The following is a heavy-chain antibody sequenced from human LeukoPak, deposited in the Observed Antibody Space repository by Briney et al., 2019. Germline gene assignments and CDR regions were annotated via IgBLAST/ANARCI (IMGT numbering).Heavy chain of an antibody. CDR1: GGSISSYY. V-gene: IGHV4-59*01. D-gene: IGHD5-24*01. CDR3: VRDKRDGTRPSSERFDY. J-gene: IGHJ4*02. CDR2: IYYTGTT. Sequence: PSETLSLTCTVSGGSISSYYWSWLRQPPGRGLEWMGYIYYTGTTNYNPSLKSRAAISVDTSKNQFSLKLTSVTAADTAVYYCVRDKRDGTRPSSERFDYWGQGTLVTVSS.